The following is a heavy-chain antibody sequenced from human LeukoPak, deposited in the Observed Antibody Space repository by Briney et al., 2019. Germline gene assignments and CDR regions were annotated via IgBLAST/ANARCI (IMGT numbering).Heavy chain of an antibody. J-gene: IGHJ6*04. V-gene: IGHV1-18*04. CDR1: GYTFTSYG. D-gene: IGHD3-10*01. CDR2: ICAYNGNT. Sequence: ASVKVSCKASGYTFTSYGISWVRQAPGPGLEWMGWICAYNGNTNYAQKLQGGVTMTTDTSTSTAYMELRSLISVDSAVYYGTILEDGAGSYNNWGGLSGMDVWGKGTTVTVSS. CDR3: TILEDGAGSYNNWGGLSGMDV.